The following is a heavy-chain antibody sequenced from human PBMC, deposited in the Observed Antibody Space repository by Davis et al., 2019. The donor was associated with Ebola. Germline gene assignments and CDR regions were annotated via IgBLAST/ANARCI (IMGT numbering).Heavy chain of an antibody. Sequence: GESLKIPCAASGFTFSDYYMSWVRQAPGKGLAWISCINHSGDSIFYADFVKGRFTMSRDNAKNFLYLQLSSLRADDTAMYYCARNSAPPDYWGQGALVTVSS. J-gene: IGHJ4*02. CDR1: GFTFSDYY. CDR2: INHSGDSI. D-gene: IGHD6-6*01. CDR3: ARNSAPPDY. V-gene: IGHV3-11*01.